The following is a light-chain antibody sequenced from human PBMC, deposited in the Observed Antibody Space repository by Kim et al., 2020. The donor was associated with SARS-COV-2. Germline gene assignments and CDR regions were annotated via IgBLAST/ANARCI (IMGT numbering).Light chain of an antibody. J-gene: IGKJ4*02. V-gene: IGKV1-39*01. Sequence: DIQMTQSPSSLSASVGDRVSISCRASQGIYTYVNWYQQKPGKAPHLLIYAASNVQSGVPSRFTGSGSGTEFTLTISSLQLEDVASYFCQQTYGFPPTFGRGTKLEI. CDR1: QGIYTY. CDR3: QQTYGFPPT. CDR2: AAS.